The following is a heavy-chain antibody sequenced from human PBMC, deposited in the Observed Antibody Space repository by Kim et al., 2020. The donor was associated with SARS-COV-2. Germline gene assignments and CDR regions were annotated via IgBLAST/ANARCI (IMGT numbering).Heavy chain of an antibody. CDR3: AKGPWVGELLWRYYYGMDV. CDR1: GFTFSSYA. CDR2: ISGSGGST. V-gene: IGHV3-23*01. J-gene: IGHJ6*02. Sequence: GGSLRLSCAASGFTFSSYAMSWVRQAPGKGLEWVSAISGSGGSTYYADSVKGRFTISRDNSKNTLYLQMNSLRAEDTAVYYCAKGPWVGELLWRYYYGMDVWGQGTTVTVSS. D-gene: IGHD3-10*01.